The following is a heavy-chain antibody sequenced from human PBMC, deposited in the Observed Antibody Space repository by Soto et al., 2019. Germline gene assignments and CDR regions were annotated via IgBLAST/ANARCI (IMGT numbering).Heavy chain of an antibody. CDR3: AKLVIGYCSGNTCDDY. J-gene: IGHJ4*02. CDR1: GFTWSYG. Sequence: VQLLESGGGLIQPGGSLRLSCAASGFTWSYGIHWLRQAPGKGLEWVAYISYDSSNKFYGDSVKGRFTISRDNSTNTQFLQMNSLRAEDTAVYYCAKLVIGYCSGNTCDDYWGQGTLVAVSS. D-gene: IGHD2-15*01. V-gene: IGHV3-30*18. CDR2: ISYDSSNK.